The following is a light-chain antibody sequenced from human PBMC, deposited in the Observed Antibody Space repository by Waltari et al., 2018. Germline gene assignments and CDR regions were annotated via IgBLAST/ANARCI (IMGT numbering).Light chain of an antibody. V-gene: IGLV2-8*01. J-gene: IGLJ2*01. CDR1: SSDDCGYNS. CDR3: SSYAGSNAVI. CDR2: EVS. Sequence: QSALTQPPSASGSPGQSVTISCTGTSSDDCGYNSVPWYQQHPGKAPKLMIYEVSKRPSGVPDRFSGSKSGNTASLTVSGLQAEDEADFYCSSYAGSNAVIFGGGTKLTVL.